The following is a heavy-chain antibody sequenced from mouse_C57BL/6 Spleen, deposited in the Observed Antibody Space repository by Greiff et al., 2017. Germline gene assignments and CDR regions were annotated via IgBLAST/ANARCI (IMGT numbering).Heavy chain of an antibody. J-gene: IGHJ1*03. D-gene: IGHD1-1*01. CDR1: GYTFTSYW. V-gene: IGHV1-64*01. Sequence: QVQLQQPGAELVKPGASVKLSCKASGYTFTSYWMNWVKQRPGQGLEWIGMIHPNSGSTNYNEKFKSKATLTVDKSSSTAYMQLSSLTSEDSAVYYCARPYYYGSSYEGYFDVWGTGTTVTVSS. CDR2: IHPNSGST. CDR3: ARPYYYGSSYEGYFDV.